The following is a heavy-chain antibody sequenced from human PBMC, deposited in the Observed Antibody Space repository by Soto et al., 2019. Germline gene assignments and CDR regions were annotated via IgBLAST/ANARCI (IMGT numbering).Heavy chain of an antibody. CDR3: ATGNSGSYLFDY. Sequence: ASVKVSCKASGYTFTSYDINWVRPATGQGLEWMGWMNPNSGNTGYAQKFQGRVTMTRNTSISTAYMELSSLRSEDTAVYYCATGNSGSYLFDYWGQGTLVTVSS. CDR1: GYTFTSYD. J-gene: IGHJ4*02. D-gene: IGHD1-26*01. V-gene: IGHV1-8*01. CDR2: MNPNSGNT.